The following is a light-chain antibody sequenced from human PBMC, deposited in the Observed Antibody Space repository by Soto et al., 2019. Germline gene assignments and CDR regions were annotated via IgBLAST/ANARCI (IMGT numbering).Light chain of an antibody. CDR3: SSHTSTSTLHVM. CDR2: EAS. V-gene: IGLV2-14*01. Sequence: QSALTQPASVSGSPGQSITISCEGTSSGVGNYYSVSWYQKHPGKAPKLVIYEASNRPSGASDRFSGSKSGNTASLTISGLQPEDEADYYCSSHTSTSTLHVMFGGGTKLTVL. CDR1: SSGVGNYYS. J-gene: IGLJ3*02.